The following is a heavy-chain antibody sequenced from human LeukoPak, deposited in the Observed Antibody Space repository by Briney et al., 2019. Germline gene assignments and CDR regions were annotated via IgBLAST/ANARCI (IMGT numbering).Heavy chain of an antibody. CDR3: ARAGGFFSPFGY. Sequence: SETLSLTCTVSGGSISSGGYYWSWIRQHPGKGLEWIGYIYYSGSTYYNPSLKSRVTISVDTSKNQFSLKLSSVTAADTAVYYCARAGGFFSPFGYWGQGTLVIVSS. J-gene: IGHJ4*02. D-gene: IGHD3-16*01. CDR1: GGSISSGGYY. V-gene: IGHV4-31*03. CDR2: IYYSGST.